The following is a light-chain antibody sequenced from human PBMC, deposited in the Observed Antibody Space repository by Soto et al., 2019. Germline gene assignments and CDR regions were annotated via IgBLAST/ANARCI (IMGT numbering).Light chain of an antibody. CDR3: QQYDNLLT. V-gene: IGKV1-33*01. CDR1: QDISNY. Sequence: DIQMTQSPSSLSASVGDRVTITCQASQDISNYLNWYQHKPGKAPKLLIYDASNLETGVPSRFSGSGSGTDFTFTISSLQPEDIATYYCQQYDNLLTFGPGTKVDIK. J-gene: IGKJ3*01. CDR2: DAS.